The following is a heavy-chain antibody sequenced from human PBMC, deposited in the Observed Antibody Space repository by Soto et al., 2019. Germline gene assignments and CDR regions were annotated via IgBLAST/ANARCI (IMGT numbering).Heavy chain of an antibody. J-gene: IGHJ5*02. CDR2: IYYSGST. Sequence: QVQLQESGPGLVKPSQTLSLTCTVSGGSISSGGYYWSWIRQHPGKGLEWIGYIYYSGSTYYNPSLKSRVTISVDTSKNQFSLKLSSVTAADTAVYYCARALGGLLWFGEGWFDPWGQGTLVTVSS. CDR1: GGSISSGGYY. V-gene: IGHV4-31*03. D-gene: IGHD3-10*01. CDR3: ARALGGLLWFGEGWFDP.